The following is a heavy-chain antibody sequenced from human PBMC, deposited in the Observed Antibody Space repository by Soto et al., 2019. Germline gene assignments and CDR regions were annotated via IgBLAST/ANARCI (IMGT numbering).Heavy chain of an antibody. J-gene: IGHJ4*02. CDR1: GFTFSSYW. Sequence: LRLSCAASGFTFSSYWINWVRQAPGKGLEWVANIKQDGSEKYYVDSVKGRFTISRDSAENSVYLQMHSLRAEDTAVYYCAASPDYGPQFDFWGQGSLVTVS. CDR2: IKQDGSEK. V-gene: IGHV3-7*01. D-gene: IGHD4-17*01. CDR3: AASPDYGPQFDF.